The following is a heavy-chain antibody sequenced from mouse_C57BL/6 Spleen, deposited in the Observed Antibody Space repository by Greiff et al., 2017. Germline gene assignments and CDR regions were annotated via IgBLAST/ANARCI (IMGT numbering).Heavy chain of an antibody. CDR1: GYAFSSYW. CDR2: IYPGDGDT. CDR3: ARGWDGYYFDY. D-gene: IGHD4-1*01. V-gene: IGHV1-80*01. J-gene: IGHJ2*01. Sequence: VQLQQSGAELVKPGASVKISCKASGYAFSSYWMNWVKQRPGKGLEWIGEIYPGDGDTNYNGKFKGKATLTADKSSSTAYMQLSSLTSEDSAVYFCARGWDGYYFDYWGQGTTLTVSS.